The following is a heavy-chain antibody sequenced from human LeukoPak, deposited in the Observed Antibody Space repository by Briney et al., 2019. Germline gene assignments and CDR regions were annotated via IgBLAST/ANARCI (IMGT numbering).Heavy chain of an antibody. V-gene: IGHV7-4-1*02. D-gene: IGHD3-10*01. J-gene: IGHJ4*02. CDR2: INTNTGNP. CDR1: GGTFTSYA. Sequence: ASVKVSCKASGGTFTSYAMNWVRQAPGQGLEWMGWINTNTGNPTYAQGFTGRFVFSLDTSVSTAYLQISSLKAEDTAVYYCATLWFGEFLPSVYWGQGTLVTVSS. CDR3: ATLWFGEFLPSVY.